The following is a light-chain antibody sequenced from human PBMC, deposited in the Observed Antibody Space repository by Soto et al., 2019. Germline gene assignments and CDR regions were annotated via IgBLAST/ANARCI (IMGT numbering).Light chain of an antibody. J-gene: IGKJ1*01. CDR1: QSVSSY. CDR3: QLRSNWPPTWT. Sequence: EIVLTQSPATLSLSPGERATLSCRASQSVSSYLAWYQQKPGQAPRLLIYDASSRATAIPARFSGSGSGTDFTLTISSLEPEDFAVYYCQLRSNWPPTWTFGQGTKVEIK. CDR2: DAS. V-gene: IGKV3-11*01.